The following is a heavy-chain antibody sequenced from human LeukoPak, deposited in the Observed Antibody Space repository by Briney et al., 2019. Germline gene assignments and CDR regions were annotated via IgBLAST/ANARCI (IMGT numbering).Heavy chain of an antibody. CDR1: GFTVSSNY. D-gene: IGHD1-26*01. CDR3: ARDPPRWGSGSYHTHAFDI. J-gene: IGHJ3*02. V-gene: IGHV3-7*01. Sequence: PGGSLRLSCAASGFTVSSNYMSWVRQAPGKGLEWVANIKQDGSEKYYVDSVKGRFTISRDNAKNSLYLQMNSLRAEDTAVYYCARDPPRWGSGSYHTHAFDIWGQGTMVTVSS. CDR2: IKQDGSEK.